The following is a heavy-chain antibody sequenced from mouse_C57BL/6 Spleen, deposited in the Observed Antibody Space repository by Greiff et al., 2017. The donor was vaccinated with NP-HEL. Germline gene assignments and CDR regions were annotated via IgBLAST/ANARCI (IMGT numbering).Heavy chain of an antibody. CDR1: GFTFSSYA. CDR3: ARDDYYDYDRRFAY. D-gene: IGHD2-4*01. V-gene: IGHV5-4*01. J-gene: IGHJ3*01. CDR2: ISDGGSYT. Sequence: EVQRVESGGGLVKPGGSLKLSCAASGFTFSSYAMSWVRQTPEKRLEWVATISDGGSYTYYPDNVKGRFTISRDNAKNNLYLQMSHLKSEDTAMYYCARDDYYDYDRRFAYWGQGTLVTVSA.